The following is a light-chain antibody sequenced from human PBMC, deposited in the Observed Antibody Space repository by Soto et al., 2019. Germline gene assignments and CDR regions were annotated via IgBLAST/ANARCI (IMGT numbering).Light chain of an antibody. J-gene: IGKJ4*01. CDR2: DAF. Sequence: TVLTQSPATLSLSPGERATLSCKASQSIGNSLGWFQQKPGQAPRLLIDDAFNRATGIPARFTGSGSGSDFTLPISSLAPEDFGVYYCRQRYNWPLTFGGGTKVDIK. CDR3: RQRYNWPLT. V-gene: IGKV3-11*01. CDR1: QSIGNS.